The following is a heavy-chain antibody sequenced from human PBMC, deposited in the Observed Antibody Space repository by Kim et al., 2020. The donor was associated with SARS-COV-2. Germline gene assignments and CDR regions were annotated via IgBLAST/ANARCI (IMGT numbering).Heavy chain of an antibody. CDR3: AGDPLKNPVPLGYYYYCGMDV. Sequence: SETLSLTCTVSGGSISSGGYYWSWIRQHPGKGLEWIGYIYYSGSTYYNPSLKSRVTISVDTSKNQFSLKLSSVTAADTAVYYCAGDPLKNPVPLGYYYYCGMDVWGQGTTVTVSS. V-gene: IGHV4-31*03. J-gene: IGHJ6*02. CDR2: IYYSGST. CDR1: GGSISSGGYY.